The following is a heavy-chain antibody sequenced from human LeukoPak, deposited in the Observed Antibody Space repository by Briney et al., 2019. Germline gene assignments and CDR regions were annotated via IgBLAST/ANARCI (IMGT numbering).Heavy chain of an antibody. CDR2: IYYSGIT. D-gene: IGHD6-19*01. Sequence: SETLSLTCTVSGGSIRTYYWSWIRQPPGKGLEWIWDIYYSGITNYNPALKSRATISVDTSKKQFSLNLNSVTAADTAVEYCARSSSIAVATNWFDPWGQGTLVTVSS. CDR3: ARSSSIAVATNWFDP. J-gene: IGHJ5*02. CDR1: GGSIRTYY. V-gene: IGHV4-59*08.